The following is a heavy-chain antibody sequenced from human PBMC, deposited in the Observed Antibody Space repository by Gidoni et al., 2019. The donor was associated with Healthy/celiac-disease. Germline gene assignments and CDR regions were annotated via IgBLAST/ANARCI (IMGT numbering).Heavy chain of an antibody. CDR1: GFTFSSYG. Sequence: QVQLVESGGGVVQPGRSLRLSCAASGFTFSSYGMHWVRQAPGKGLEWVAVIWYDGSNKYDADSVKGRFTISRDNSKNTLYLQMNSLRAEDTAVYYCARDKDYGDSTAHFDYWGQGTLVTVSS. V-gene: IGHV3-33*01. CDR2: IWYDGSNK. J-gene: IGHJ4*02. D-gene: IGHD4-17*01. CDR3: ARDKDYGDSTAHFDY.